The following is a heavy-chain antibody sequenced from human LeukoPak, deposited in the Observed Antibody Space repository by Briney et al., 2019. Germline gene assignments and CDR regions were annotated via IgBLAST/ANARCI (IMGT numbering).Heavy chain of an antibody. CDR3: ARDSNRFGVFSGGGIDY. V-gene: IGHV4-30-4*01. CDR1: GGSISSGDYC. D-gene: IGHD3-16*01. CDR2: IYYSGNA. J-gene: IGHJ4*02. Sequence: SETLSLTCTVSGGSISSGDYCWSWIRQPPGKGLEWIGYIYYSGNAYYNPSLQSRLAISVDTSKNQFSLKLSSVTAADTAVYFCARDSNRFGVFSGGGIDYWGQGTLVTVSS.